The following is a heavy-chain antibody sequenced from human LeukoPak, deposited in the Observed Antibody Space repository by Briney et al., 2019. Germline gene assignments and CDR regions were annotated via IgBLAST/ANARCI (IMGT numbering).Heavy chain of an antibody. CDR3: AKAFGPSCYGAINY. CDR1: GFIFSNYA. Sequence: GGSLRLSCAASGFIFSNYAMSWVRQAPGKGLEWVSSFDTLDGLTNYAESVKGRFTISRDNSKNTLYLEMNSLRAEDTAVYYCAKAFGPSCYGAINYWGQGTLVTVSS. CDR2: FDTLDGLT. V-gene: IGHV3-23*01. D-gene: IGHD2-2*01. J-gene: IGHJ4*02.